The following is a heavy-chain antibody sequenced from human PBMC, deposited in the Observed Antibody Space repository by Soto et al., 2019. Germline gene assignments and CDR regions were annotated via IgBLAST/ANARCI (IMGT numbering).Heavy chain of an antibody. CDR3: ARPSRGYSYGSYGMDV. CDR2: IDPSDSYT. J-gene: IGHJ6*02. CDR1: GYSFTSYW. D-gene: IGHD5-18*01. Sequence: GESLKISCKGSGYSFTSYWISWVRQMPGKGLEWMGRIDPSDSYTNYSPSFQGHVAISADKSISTAYLQWSSLKASDTAMYYCARPSRGYSYGSYGMDVWGQGTTVTVSS. V-gene: IGHV5-10-1*01.